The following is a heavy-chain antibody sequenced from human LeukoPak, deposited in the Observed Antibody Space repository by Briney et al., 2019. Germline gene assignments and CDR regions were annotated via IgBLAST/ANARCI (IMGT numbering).Heavy chain of an antibody. CDR1: GGSISSGSYY. CDR3: ARGGGDYVTWFDP. CDR2: IYTSGST. D-gene: IGHD4-17*01. J-gene: IGHJ5*02. V-gene: IGHV4-61*02. Sequence: PSETLSLTCTVSGGSISSGSYYWSWIRQPAGKGLEWIGRIYTSGSTNYNPSLKSRVTISVDTSKNQFSLKLSSVTAADTAVYYCARGGGDYVTWFDPWGQGTLVTVSS.